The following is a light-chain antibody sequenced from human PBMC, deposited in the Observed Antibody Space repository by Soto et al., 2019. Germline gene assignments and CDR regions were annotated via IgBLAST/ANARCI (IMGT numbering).Light chain of an antibody. V-gene: IGLV1-40*01. CDR3: QSYDSSLSGDV. CDR2: GNS. CDR1: SSNIGAGYD. Sequence: QSVLTQPPSVSGAPGQRVTISCSGSSSNIGAGYDVHWYQQLPGTAPKVLIYGNSDRPSGVPDRFSGSKSGTSASLAITGLQAEDEADYYCQSYDSSLSGDVFGGGTQLTVL. J-gene: IGLJ7*01.